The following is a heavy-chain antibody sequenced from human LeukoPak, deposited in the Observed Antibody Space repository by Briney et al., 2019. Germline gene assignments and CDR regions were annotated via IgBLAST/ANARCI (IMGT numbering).Heavy chain of an antibody. CDR2: ISGSGGST. D-gene: IGHD3-3*01. V-gene: IGHV3-23*01. J-gene: IGHJ6*02. Sequence: GRSLRLSCAASGFTFSSYAMSWVRQAPGKGLEWVSAISGSGGSTYYADSVKGRFTISRDNSKNTLYLQMNSLRAEDTAVYYCAKGEEVTIFGVVIITDHYYYGMDVWGQGTTVTVSS. CDR3: AKGEEVTIFGVVIITDHYYYGMDV. CDR1: GFTFSSYA.